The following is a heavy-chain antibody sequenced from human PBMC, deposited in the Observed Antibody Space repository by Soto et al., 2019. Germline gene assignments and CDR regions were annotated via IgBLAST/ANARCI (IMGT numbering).Heavy chain of an antibody. CDR1: GFTFSSYT. D-gene: IGHD6-13*01. CDR2: ISFDGSNK. V-gene: IGHV3-30-3*01. Sequence: XRSLRLTCAASGFTFSSYTMHWVRQAPGKGLGWVAVISFDGSNKYYADSVKGRFTISRDNSKNTLYLQINSLRAEDTAVYYCARGIAAAAISNYYYYYYAMDFWGQGTTVTVSS. CDR3: ARGIAAAAISNYYYYYYAMDF. J-gene: IGHJ6*02.